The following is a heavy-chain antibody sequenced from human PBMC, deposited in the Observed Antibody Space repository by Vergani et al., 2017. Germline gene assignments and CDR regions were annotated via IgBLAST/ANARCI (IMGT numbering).Heavy chain of an antibody. D-gene: IGHD1-14*01. CDR3: ARGTGYYFDY. Sequence: QVQLQQWGAGLLKPSETLSLTCAVYGGSFSGYYWSWIRQPPGKGLEWIGEINHSGSTNYNPSLKSRVTISVDTSKNQFSLNLSSVTAADTAVYYCARGTGYYFDYWGQGTLVTVSS. J-gene: IGHJ4*02. CDR2: INHSGST. CDR1: GGSFSGYY. V-gene: IGHV4-34*01.